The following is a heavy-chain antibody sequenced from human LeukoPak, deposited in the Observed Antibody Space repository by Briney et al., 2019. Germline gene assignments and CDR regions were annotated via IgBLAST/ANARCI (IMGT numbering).Heavy chain of an antibody. D-gene: IGHD2-15*01. CDR2: IYYSGST. V-gene: IGHV4-59*01. CDR1: GGSISSYY. J-gene: IGHJ5*02. CDR3: ARSGGRWNWFDP. Sequence: PSETLSLTCTVSGGSISSYYWSWIRQPPGKGLEWIGYIYYSGSTNYNPSPKSRVTISVDTSKNQFSLKLTSVTAADTAVYYCARSGGRWNWFDPWGQGTLVTVSS.